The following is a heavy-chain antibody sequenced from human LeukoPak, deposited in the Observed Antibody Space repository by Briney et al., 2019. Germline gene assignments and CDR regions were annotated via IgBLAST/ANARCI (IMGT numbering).Heavy chain of an antibody. D-gene: IGHD7-27*01. Sequence: GGPLRLSCAASAFTFSSYTMNWVRQAPGRGLEWVSSIGSSSSYIYYADSVKGRFTISRDNAKNSLYLQMNSLRAEDTAVYYCARASNDYWGQGTLVTVSS. CDR1: AFTFSSYT. J-gene: IGHJ4*02. CDR2: IGSSSSYI. V-gene: IGHV3-21*01. CDR3: ARASNDY.